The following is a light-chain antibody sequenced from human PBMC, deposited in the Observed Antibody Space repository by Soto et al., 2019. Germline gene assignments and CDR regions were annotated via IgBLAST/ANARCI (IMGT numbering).Light chain of an antibody. CDR3: QQYNSYPWT. V-gene: IGKV1-5*03. CDR2: KAS. CDR1: QSISGW. Sequence: DIQMTQSPSTLSASVGDRVTITCRASQSISGWLAWYQQKPGIAPKLLICKASSLESGVPSRFSGSGSGTEFTLTISSLQPDDFATYYCQQYNSYPWTFGQGIKVEI. J-gene: IGKJ1*01.